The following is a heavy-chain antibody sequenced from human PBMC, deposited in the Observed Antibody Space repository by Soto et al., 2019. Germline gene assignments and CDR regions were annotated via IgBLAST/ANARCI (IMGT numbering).Heavy chain of an antibody. CDR2: IDPSDSYT. Sequence: GESLKISCKGSGYSFTSYWISWVRQMPGKGLEWMGRIDPSDSYTNYSPSFQGHVTISADKSISTAYLQWSSLKASATAMYYCARHYDWNLNQDGMDVWGQGTTVTVSS. J-gene: IGHJ6*02. CDR3: ARHYDWNLNQDGMDV. V-gene: IGHV5-10-1*01. D-gene: IGHD1-1*01. CDR1: GYSFTSYW.